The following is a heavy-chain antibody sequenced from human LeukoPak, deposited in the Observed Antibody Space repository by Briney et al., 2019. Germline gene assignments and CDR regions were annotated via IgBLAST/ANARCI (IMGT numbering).Heavy chain of an antibody. CDR1: GYTFTGYY. Sequence: ASVKVSCKASGYTFTGYYMHWVRQAPGQGLEWMGWINPNSGGTNYAQKFQGRVTMTRDASISTAYMELSRLRSDDTAVYYCARVGGVGTTAYYYYGMDVWGQGTTVTVSS. J-gene: IGHJ6*02. CDR2: INPNSGGT. V-gene: IGHV1-2*02. CDR3: ARVGGVGTTAYYYYGMDV. D-gene: IGHD1-7*01.